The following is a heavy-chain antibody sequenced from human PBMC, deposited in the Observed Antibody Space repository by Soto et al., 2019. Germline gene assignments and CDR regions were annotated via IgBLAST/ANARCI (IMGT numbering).Heavy chain of an antibody. CDR1: GFTFGDYA. CDR2: IRSKAYGGTT. D-gene: IGHD3-9*01. Sequence: GGSLRLSCTASGFTFGDYAMSWFRQAPGKGLEWVGFIRSKAYGGTTEYAASVKGRFTISRDDSKSIAYLQMNSLKTEDTAVYYCTRDQRMAFDWLYSWFDPWGQGTLVTVSS. J-gene: IGHJ5*02. CDR3: TRDQRMAFDWLYSWFDP. V-gene: IGHV3-49*03.